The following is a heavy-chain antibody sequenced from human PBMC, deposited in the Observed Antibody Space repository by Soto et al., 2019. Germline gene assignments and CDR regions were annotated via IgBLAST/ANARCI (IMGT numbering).Heavy chain of an antibody. J-gene: IGHJ6*03. Sequence: QLQLQESGPGLMKPSETLSLTCTVSGGSISSSSYYWGWIRQPPGKGLEWIGSIYYSGSTYYNPSLKSRVTISVDTSKNQFSLKLSSVTAADTAVYYCARSYYGSGYYYMDVWGKGTTVTVSS. CDR2: IYYSGST. CDR3: ARSYYGSGYYYMDV. D-gene: IGHD3-10*01. CDR1: GGSISSSSYY. V-gene: IGHV4-39*01.